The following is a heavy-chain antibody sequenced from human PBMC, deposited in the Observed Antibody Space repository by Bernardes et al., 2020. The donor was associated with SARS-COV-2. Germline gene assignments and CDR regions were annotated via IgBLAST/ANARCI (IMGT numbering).Heavy chain of an antibody. Sequence: SETLSLTCTVSGVPFSSSSYYWGWLRQPPGKGLEWIGSIYYSGSTYYNPSLKSRVTISVDTSKNQFSLKLSSVTAADTAVYYCARQHLGGVTIFGVVTTDRYFDYWGQGTLVTVSS. D-gene: IGHD3-3*01. CDR1: GVPFSSSSYY. CDR2: IYYSGST. CDR3: ARQHLGGVTIFGVVTTDRYFDY. V-gene: IGHV4-39*01. J-gene: IGHJ4*02.